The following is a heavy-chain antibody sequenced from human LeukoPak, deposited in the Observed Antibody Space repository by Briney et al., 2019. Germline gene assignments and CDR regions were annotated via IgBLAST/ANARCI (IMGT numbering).Heavy chain of an antibody. CDR1: GFTLSSYW. Sequence: GGSLRLSCAASGFTLSSYWMRWVRQAPGKGLVWVSRINTDGSSTSYADSVKGRFTISRDNAKNTLYLQMNSLRAEDTAVYYCAIDGAVAGTGWFDPWGQGTLVTVSS. V-gene: IGHV3-74*01. J-gene: IGHJ5*02. CDR3: AIDGAVAGTGWFDP. D-gene: IGHD6-19*01. CDR2: INTDGSST.